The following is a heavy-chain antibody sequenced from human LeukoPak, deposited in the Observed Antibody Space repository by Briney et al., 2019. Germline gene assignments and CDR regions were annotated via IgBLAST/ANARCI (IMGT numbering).Heavy chain of an antibody. V-gene: IGHV4-59*01. Sequence: SETLSLTCTVSGGSISSYYWSWIRQSPGKGLECIGYIHYTGSTNYNPSLKSRVTISVETSKNQFSLKLKSVTAADTAVYYCARGGYYGSGNDFRFDPWGQGTLVTVSS. D-gene: IGHD3-10*01. CDR3: ARGGYYGSGNDFRFDP. CDR2: IHYTGST. CDR1: GGSISSYY. J-gene: IGHJ5*02.